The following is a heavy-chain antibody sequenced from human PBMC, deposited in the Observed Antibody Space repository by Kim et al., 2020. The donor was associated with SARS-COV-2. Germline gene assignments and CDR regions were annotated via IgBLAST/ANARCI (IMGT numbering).Heavy chain of an antibody. V-gene: IGHV3-30*18. CDR1: GFTFSSYG. Sequence: GGSLRLSCAASGFTFSSYGMHWVRQAPGKGLEWVAVISYDGSNKYYADSVKGRLTISRDNSKNTLYLQMNSLRAEDTAVYYCAKVGSPYSSSLGCMDVWGQGTTVTVSS. CDR3: AKVGSPYSSSLGCMDV. J-gene: IGHJ6*02. CDR2: ISYDGSNK. D-gene: IGHD6-6*01.